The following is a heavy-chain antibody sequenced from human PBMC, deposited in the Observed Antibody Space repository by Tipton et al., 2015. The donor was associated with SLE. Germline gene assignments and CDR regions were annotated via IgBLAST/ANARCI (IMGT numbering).Heavy chain of an antibody. CDR3: AGTTVSKSCIGILYYYDGMDV. Sequence: QLVQPGAEVKKPGESLRISCKGSGNNFTSYWISWVRQMPGRGLEWMGRIDPTDSYTNYSPSFQGHVTISADKSISTAYLQWSSLKASDTAMYYCAGTTVSKSCIGILYYYDGMDVWGQGTTVTASS. V-gene: IGHV5-10-1*01. CDR1: GNNFTSYW. D-gene: IGHD4-17*01. J-gene: IGHJ6*02. CDR2: IDPTDSYT.